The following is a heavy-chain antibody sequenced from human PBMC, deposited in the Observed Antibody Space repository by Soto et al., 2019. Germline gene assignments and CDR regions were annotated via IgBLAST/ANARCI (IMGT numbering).Heavy chain of an antibody. D-gene: IGHD2-2*01. CDR2: INPNSGDT. CDR3: ARAVRSASGGFCGMDV. V-gene: IGHV1-2*04. CDR1: GYTFAGYY. Sequence: ASVKVSCKASGYTFAGYYIHWVRQAPGQGLEWMGWINPNSGDTNYAQKFQGCITMTRDTSISTAYMELSRLGSDDTAVYYCARAVRSASGGFCGMDVWGQVTTVTVSS. J-gene: IGHJ6*02.